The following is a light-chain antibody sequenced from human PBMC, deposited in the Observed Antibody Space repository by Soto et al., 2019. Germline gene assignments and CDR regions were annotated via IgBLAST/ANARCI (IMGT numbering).Light chain of an antibody. CDR1: RASIGSNT. V-gene: IGLV1-44*01. J-gene: IGLJ3*02. CDR2: NNN. CDR3: AAWDDSLSGPV. Sequence: QSVLTQPPSASGTPGQRVTISCSGSRASIGSNTVTWYQHLPGAAPKLLVYNNNQRPSEVPDRFSGSKSDTSASLAISGLQFEDEAVYYCAAWDDSLSGPVFGGGTKVTVL.